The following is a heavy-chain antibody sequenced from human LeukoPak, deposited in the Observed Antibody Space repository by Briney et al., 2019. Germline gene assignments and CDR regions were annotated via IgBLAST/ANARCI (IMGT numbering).Heavy chain of an antibody. V-gene: IGHV1-24*01. Sequence: ASVKVSCKVSGYTLTELSMHWVRQAPGKGLEWMGGFDPEDGETIYAQKFQGRVTMTEDTSTDTAYMELSSLEASDTAMYYCARSRHDSGSSGDFDIWGQGTMVTVSS. CDR1: GYTLTELS. D-gene: IGHD3-10*01. CDR2: FDPEDGET. J-gene: IGHJ3*02. CDR3: ARSRHDSGSSGDFDI.